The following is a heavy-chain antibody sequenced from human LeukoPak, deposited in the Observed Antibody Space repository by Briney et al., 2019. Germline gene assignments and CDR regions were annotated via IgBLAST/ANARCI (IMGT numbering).Heavy chain of an antibody. J-gene: IGHJ4*02. D-gene: IGHD5-24*01. CDR3: ARGRDGYNHDY. V-gene: IGHV3-21*01. CDR2: ISSSSSYI. CDR1: GFTFSSYS. Sequence: GGSLRLSCAASGFTFSSYSMNWVRQAPGKGLEWVSSISSSSSYIYYADSVKGQFTISRDNAKNSLYLQMNSLRAEDTAVYYCARGRDGYNHDYWGQGTLVTVSS.